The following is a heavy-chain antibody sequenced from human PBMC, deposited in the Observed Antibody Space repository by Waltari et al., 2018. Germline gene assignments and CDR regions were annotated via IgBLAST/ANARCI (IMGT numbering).Heavy chain of an antibody. D-gene: IGHD2-15*01. CDR3: ASWKFCTGGNCYGWGY. J-gene: IGHJ4*02. CDR1: GFTFRRYW. Sequence: EVPLVESGGGLVQPGGSLRLSCAASGFTFRRYWLHWVRQVPGKGLVWVSRINSDGGSTGYADSVKGRFTISRDNAKSTLYLQMSSLRADDSAVYYCASWKFCTGGNCYGWGYWGQGTLVTVSS. CDR2: INSDGGST. V-gene: IGHV3-74*01.